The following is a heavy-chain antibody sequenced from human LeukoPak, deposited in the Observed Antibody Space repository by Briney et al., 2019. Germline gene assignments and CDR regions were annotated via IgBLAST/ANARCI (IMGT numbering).Heavy chain of an antibody. V-gene: IGHV3-23*01. CDR3: AKDRGRYYDSSGYYWEYYFDS. D-gene: IGHD3-22*01. Sequence: PGGSLRLSCAASGFTFSTYVVNWVRQAPGKGLEWVSTISGSGGSTYYADSMKGRFTISRDNSKNTLYLEMSSLRAEDTAVYYCAKDRGRYYDSSGYYWEYYFDSWGQEILVTVST. CDR1: GFTFSTYV. J-gene: IGHJ4*02. CDR2: ISGSGGST.